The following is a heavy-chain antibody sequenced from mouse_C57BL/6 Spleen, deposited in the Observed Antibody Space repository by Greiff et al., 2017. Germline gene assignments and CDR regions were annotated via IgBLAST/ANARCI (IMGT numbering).Heavy chain of an antibody. CDR3: ARSGVTTRWYFDV. J-gene: IGHJ1*03. CDR2: IYPGDGDT. CDR1: GYAFSSSW. V-gene: IGHV1-82*01. D-gene: IGHD2-2*01. Sequence: QVQLQQSGPELVKPGASVKISCKASGYAFSSSWMNWVKQRPGKGLEWIGRIYPGDGDTNYNGKFKGKATLTADKSSSAAYMQLSSLTSEDSAVYVSARSGVTTRWYFDVWGTGTTVTVSS.